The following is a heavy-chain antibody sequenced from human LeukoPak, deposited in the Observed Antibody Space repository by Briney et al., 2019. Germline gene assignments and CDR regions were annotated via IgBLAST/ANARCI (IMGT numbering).Heavy chain of an antibody. CDR1: GFTFSSYA. Sequence: GGSLRLSCAASGFTFSSYAMSWVRQAPGKGLEWVSGFSATGGNTYYADSVKGRFTISRDNAKNTLYLQMNSLRDEDTAVYYCARESGYHGSGFDPWGQGTLVTVSS. CDR3: ARESGYHGSGFDP. D-gene: IGHD3-10*01. CDR2: FSATGGNT. J-gene: IGHJ5*02. V-gene: IGHV3-23*01.